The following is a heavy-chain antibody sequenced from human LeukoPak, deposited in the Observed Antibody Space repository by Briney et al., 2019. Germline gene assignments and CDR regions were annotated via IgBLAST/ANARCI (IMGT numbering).Heavy chain of an antibody. CDR3: ARDLDLAVTGTNFDY. J-gene: IGHJ4*02. V-gene: IGHV3-23*01. CDR1: GFTFSSYA. D-gene: IGHD6-19*01. Sequence: GGSLRLSCAASGFTFSSYAMSWVRQAPGKGLEWVSTISGSGGTTYYADSVKGRLTISRDNSMNTLFLQMSSLRAEDTAIYYCARDLDLAVTGTNFDYWGQGTLVTASS. CDR2: ISGSGGTT.